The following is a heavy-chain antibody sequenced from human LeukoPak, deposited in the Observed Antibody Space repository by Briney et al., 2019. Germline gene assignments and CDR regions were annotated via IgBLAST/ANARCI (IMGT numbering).Heavy chain of an antibody. Sequence: PGGSLRLSCAASGFTFSSYAMSWVRQAPGKGLEWVSAISGSGGGTYYADSVKGRFTISRDNSKNTLYLQMNSLRAEDTAVYYCAKGDYDILTGYDAFDIWGQGTMVTVSS. CDR1: GFTFSSYA. V-gene: IGHV3-23*01. J-gene: IGHJ3*02. CDR3: AKGDYDILTGYDAFDI. D-gene: IGHD3-9*01. CDR2: ISGSGGGT.